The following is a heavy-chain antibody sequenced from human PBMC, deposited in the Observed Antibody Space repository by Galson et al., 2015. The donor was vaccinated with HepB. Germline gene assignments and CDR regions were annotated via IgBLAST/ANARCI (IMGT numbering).Heavy chain of an antibody. CDR2: IIPIFGIA. V-gene: IGHV1-69*10. CDR1: GGTFSSYA. Sequence: SVKVSCKASGGTFSSYAISWVRQAPGQGLEWMGGIIPIFGIANYAQKFQGRVTITADKSTSTAYMELSSLRSEDTAVYYCARVGFWSGYYTGPLVEYYYGMDVWGQGTTFTVSS. CDR3: ARVGFWSGYYTGPLVEYYYGMDV. J-gene: IGHJ6*02. D-gene: IGHD3-3*01.